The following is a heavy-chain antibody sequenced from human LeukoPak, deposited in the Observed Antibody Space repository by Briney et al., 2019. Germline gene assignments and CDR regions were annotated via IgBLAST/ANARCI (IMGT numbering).Heavy chain of an antibody. J-gene: IGHJ3*02. V-gene: IGHV1-2*02. CDR3: ATWGLHFDI. Sequence: ASVKVSCKASGYTFAAYYMYWVRQAPGQGREWMGWISPNSGVTKYTQKFQGRVTMTRDPSINTAYMELSRLTSDDTAVYFCATWGLHFDIWGQGTMVTVAS. CDR1: GYTFAAYY. CDR2: ISPNSGVT. D-gene: IGHD3-16*01.